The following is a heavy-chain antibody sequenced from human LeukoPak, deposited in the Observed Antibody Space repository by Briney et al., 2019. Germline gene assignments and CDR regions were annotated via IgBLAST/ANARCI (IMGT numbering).Heavy chain of an antibody. CDR3: ARGEDYGAYYFDY. D-gene: IGHD4-17*01. Sequence: PGGSLRLSCAASGFTFSSYWMSWVRQAPGKGLEWVANIKQDGSEKYYVDSVKGRFTISRDNAKNSLSLQMNSLRVEDTAIYYCARGEDYGAYYFDYWGQGTLVTVSA. CDR1: GFTFSSYW. CDR2: IKQDGSEK. V-gene: IGHV3-7*01. J-gene: IGHJ4*02.